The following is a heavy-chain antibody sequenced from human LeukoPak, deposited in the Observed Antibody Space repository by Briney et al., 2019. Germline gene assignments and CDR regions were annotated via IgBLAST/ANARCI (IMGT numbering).Heavy chain of an antibody. J-gene: IGHJ4*02. CDR1: GFTVSDNN. V-gene: IGHV3-53*01. CDR2: LHRDGSV. CDR3: VRVHGGGY. Sequence: GGSLRLSCAASGFTVSDNNMIWVRQAPGKGLEWVSTLHRDGSVRYADSVNGRFTISRDDSKNTLSLQVSSLRDEDTAVYYCVRVHGGGYWGQGTLVTVSS. D-gene: IGHD3-16*01.